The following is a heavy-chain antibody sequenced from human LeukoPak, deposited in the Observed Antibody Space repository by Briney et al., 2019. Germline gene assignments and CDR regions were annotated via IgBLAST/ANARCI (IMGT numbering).Heavy chain of an antibody. D-gene: IGHD1-26*01. CDR1: GFTFRTSA. CDR2: VGTSGDMT. CDR3: ARDSGVGGTFDY. V-gene: IGHV3-48*04. Sequence: GGSLRLSCATSGFTFRTSAFSWVRQAPGKGLEWVSYVGTSGDMTYYSASVTGRFAISRDNSKNSLFLQMTSLRVEDTAVYYCARDSGVGGTFDYWGQGSLLTVSS. J-gene: IGHJ4*02.